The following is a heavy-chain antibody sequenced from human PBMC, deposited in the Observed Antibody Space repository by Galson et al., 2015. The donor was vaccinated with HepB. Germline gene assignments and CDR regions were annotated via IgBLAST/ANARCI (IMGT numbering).Heavy chain of an antibody. Sequence: SVKVSCKASGYTFTSYYMNWVRQAPGQGLEWMGIINPSGGSTSYAQKFQGRVTMTRDTSTSTVYMELSSLRSEDTAVYYCARDRRGLGGDYLYYYYYGMDVWGQGTTVTVSS. V-gene: IGHV1-46*01. D-gene: IGHD4-17*01. CDR1: GYTFTSYY. CDR3: ARDRRGLGGDYLYYYYYGMDV. CDR2: INPSGGST. J-gene: IGHJ6*02.